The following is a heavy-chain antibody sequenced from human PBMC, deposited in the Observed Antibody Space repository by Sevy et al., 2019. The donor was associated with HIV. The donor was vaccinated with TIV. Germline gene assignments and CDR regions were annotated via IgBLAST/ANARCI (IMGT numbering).Heavy chain of an antibody. J-gene: IGHJ5*02. V-gene: IGHV4-39*01. D-gene: IGHD3-22*01. CDR3: ARGVVIPSEWFDP. CDR1: GGSISSSSYY. CDR2: IYYSGST. Sequence: SDTLSLTCTVSGGSISSSSYYWGWIRQPPGKGLEWIGSIYYSGSTYYNPSLKSRVTISVDTSKNQFSLKLSSVTAADTAVYYCARGVVIPSEWFDPWGQGTLVTVSS.